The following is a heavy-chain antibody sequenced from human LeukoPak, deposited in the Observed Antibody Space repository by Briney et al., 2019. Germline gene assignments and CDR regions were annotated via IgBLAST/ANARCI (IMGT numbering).Heavy chain of an antibody. D-gene: IGHD1-1*01. CDR1: GFTVSSNY. V-gene: IGHV3-66*01. Sequence: PGGSLRLSCAASGFTVSSNYMNWVRQAPGKGLEWVSVVYTGGNTYYADSVKGRFTISRDNSKNTVYLQVNSLRAEDTAVYYCARDPYGTGAFDYWGQGTQVTVSS. CDR3: ARDPYGTGAFDY. CDR2: VYTGGNT. J-gene: IGHJ4*02.